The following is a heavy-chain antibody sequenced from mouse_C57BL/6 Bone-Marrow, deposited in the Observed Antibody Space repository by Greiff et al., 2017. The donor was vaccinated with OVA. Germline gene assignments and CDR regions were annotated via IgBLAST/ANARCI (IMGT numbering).Heavy chain of an antibody. Sequence: DVMLVESGGDLVKPGGSLKLSCAASGFTFSSYGMSWVRQTPDKRLEWVATISSGGSYTYYPDSVKGRFPISRDNAKNTLYLQMGSLKSEDTAMYYCARSYGSTSWFAYWGQGTLVTVSA. CDR1: GFTFSSYG. D-gene: IGHD1-1*01. V-gene: IGHV5-6*02. CDR3: ARSYGSTSWFAY. J-gene: IGHJ3*01. CDR2: ISSGGSYT.